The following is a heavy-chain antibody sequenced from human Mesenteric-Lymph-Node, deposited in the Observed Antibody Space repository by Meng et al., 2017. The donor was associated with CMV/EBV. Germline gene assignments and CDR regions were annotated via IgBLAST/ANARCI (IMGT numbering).Heavy chain of an antibody. CDR1: YTFNRYG. Sequence: YTFNRYGITWVRQAPGQGLEWVGWISADYGYTNYAEKMQGRVIMTADTSTSTAYLELTSLRSDDTAVYYCARDRHVFYWVGESTAPDHWGQGTLVTVSS. D-gene: IGHD3-10*01. V-gene: IGHV1-18*01. CDR2: ISADYGYT. J-gene: IGHJ4*02. CDR3: ARDRHVFYWVGESTAPDH.